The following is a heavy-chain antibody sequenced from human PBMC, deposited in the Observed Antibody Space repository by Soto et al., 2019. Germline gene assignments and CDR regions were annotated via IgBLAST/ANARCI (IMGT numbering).Heavy chain of an antibody. CDR3: ARVGIIGWLRRSLFDY. Sequence: SETLSLTCAVYGGSFSGYYWSWIRQPPGKGLEWIGEINHSGSTNYNPSLKSRVTISVDTSKNQFSLKLSSVTAADTAVYYCARVGIIGWLRRSLFDYWGQGTLVTVSS. J-gene: IGHJ4*02. CDR1: GGSFSGYY. D-gene: IGHD5-12*01. CDR2: INHSGST. V-gene: IGHV4-34*01.